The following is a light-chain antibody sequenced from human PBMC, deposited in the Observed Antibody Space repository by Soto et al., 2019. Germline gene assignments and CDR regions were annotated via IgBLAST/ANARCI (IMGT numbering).Light chain of an antibody. CDR1: QSISSD. Sequence: GMTQSPSTLSVSPWERATLSCRASQSISSDVAWYQQKPGQAPRLLIYGASTTATGIPDRFSGSGSWTDFTLTISRLQPEDFAVYYCQQYGRSPTTFGQGTKVDIK. J-gene: IGKJ1*01. V-gene: IGKV3D-15*01. CDR2: GAS. CDR3: QQYGRSPTT.